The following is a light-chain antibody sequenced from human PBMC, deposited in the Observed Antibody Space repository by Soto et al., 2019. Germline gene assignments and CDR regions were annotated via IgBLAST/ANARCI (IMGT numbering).Light chain of an antibody. Sequence: EIVLTQSPATLSLSPGERATLSCRASQDIRHNYLARYQHKPGQAPRLLIYGAFTRATGIPSRFSGSGSGTDFTLTISRLEPGDFALYYCQQYAFSPGSFGQGTKVDIK. V-gene: IGKV3-20*01. CDR3: QQYAFSPGS. CDR1: QDIRHNY. J-gene: IGKJ1*01. CDR2: GAF.